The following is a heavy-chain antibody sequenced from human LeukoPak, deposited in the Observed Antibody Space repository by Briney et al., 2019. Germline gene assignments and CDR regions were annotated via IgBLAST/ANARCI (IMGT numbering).Heavy chain of an antibody. J-gene: IGHJ3*02. V-gene: IGHV1-3*01. CDR2: INAGNGNT. Sequence: ASVKVSCKASGHTFANYALHWVRQAPGQRLEWMGWINAGNGNTKYSQKFQGRVTITRDTSANTAYMELSSLRSEDTAVYYCARGPSWGSYRSDAFDIWGQGTMVTVSS. CDR1: GHTFANYA. CDR3: ARGPSWGSYRSDAFDI. D-gene: IGHD3-16*02.